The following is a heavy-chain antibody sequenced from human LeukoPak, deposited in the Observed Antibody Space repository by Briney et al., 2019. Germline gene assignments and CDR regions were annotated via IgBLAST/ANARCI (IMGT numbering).Heavy chain of an antibody. Sequence: GGSLRLSXAASGFTFSSYGMHWVRQAPGKGLEWVTFIRYDGSNKYYADSVKGRFTISRDNSKNTLYLQMNSLRAEDTAVYYCAKGQHYYDSSGYFSWGQGTLVTVSS. CDR3: AKGQHYYDSSGYFS. J-gene: IGHJ5*02. CDR1: GFTFSSYG. CDR2: IRYDGSNK. D-gene: IGHD3-22*01. V-gene: IGHV3-30*02.